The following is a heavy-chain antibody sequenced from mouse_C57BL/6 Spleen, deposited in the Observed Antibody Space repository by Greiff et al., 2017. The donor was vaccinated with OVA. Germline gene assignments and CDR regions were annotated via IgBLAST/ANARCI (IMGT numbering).Heavy chain of an antibody. CDR1: GYAFSSSW. V-gene: IGHV1-82*01. CDR2: IYPGDGDT. D-gene: IGHD2-4*01. CDR3: ARSYYDYDGGAG. J-gene: IGHJ2*01. Sequence: QVQLKQSGPELVKPGASVKISCKASGYAFSSSWMNWVKQRPGKGLEWIGRIYPGDGDTNYNGKFKGQAILTAAQSSRTAYMQLSSLTSEDSAVYFCARSYYDYDGGAGWGQGTTLTVSS.